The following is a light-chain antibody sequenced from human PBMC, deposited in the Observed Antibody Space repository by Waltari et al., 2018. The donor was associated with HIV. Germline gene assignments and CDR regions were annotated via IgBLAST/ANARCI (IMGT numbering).Light chain of an antibody. CDR1: QSVSSSY. CDR2: GAS. J-gene: IGKJ2*01. CDR3: HQYGGSPYT. Sequence: TQSPGTLSLSPGERATLSCRASQSVSSSYLAWYQQKVGQAPRLLIYGASSRATGIPDRFSGSGSGTDFTLTISSLEPEDFAVYFCHQYGGSPYTFGQGTKLEIK. V-gene: IGKV3-20*01.